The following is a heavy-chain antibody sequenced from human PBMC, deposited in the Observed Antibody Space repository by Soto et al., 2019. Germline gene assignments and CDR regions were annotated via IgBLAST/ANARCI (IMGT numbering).Heavy chain of an antibody. CDR1: GYPLTELS. D-gene: IGHD3-16*01. Sequence: ASVKVSCKVSGYPLTELSSHWVRQAPGKGLEWMGGFDPEDGETIYAQKFQGRVTMTEDTSTDTAYMELSSLRSEDTAVYYCATSRLSLWGAFDIWGQGTMVTVSS. J-gene: IGHJ3*02. V-gene: IGHV1-24*01. CDR3: ATSRLSLWGAFDI. CDR2: FDPEDGET.